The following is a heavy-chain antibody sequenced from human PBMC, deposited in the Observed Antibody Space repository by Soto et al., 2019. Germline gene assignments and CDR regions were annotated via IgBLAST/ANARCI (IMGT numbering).Heavy chain of an antibody. J-gene: IGHJ4*02. CDR1: GYPFTSYV. CDR2: ISAYNGNT. CDR3: ARLSDYGDYSDY. D-gene: IGHD4-17*01. V-gene: IGHV1-18*01. Sequence: GASVKASCKASGYPFTSYVSSWGRQAPGQGLEWMGWISAYNGNTNYAQKLQGRVTMTTDTSTSTAYMELRSLRSDDTAVYYCARLSDYGDYSDYWGQGTLVPVSS.